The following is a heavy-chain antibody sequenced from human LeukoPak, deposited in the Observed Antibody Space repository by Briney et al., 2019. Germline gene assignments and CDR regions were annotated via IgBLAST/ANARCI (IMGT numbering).Heavy chain of an antibody. CDR2: IYYSGST. CDR1: GGSISSSSYY. D-gene: IGHD5-12*01. CDR3: ATDQSGYSAYGPFDY. J-gene: IGHJ4*02. V-gene: IGHV4-39*02. Sequence: SETLSLTCTVSGGSISSSSYYWGWIRQPPGKGLEWIGSIYYSGSTYYNPSLKSRVTISVDTSKNQFSLKLSSVTAADTAVYYCATDQSGYSAYGPFDYWGQGTLVTVSS.